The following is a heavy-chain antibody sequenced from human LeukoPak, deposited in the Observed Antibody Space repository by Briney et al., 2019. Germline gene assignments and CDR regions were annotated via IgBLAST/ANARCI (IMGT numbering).Heavy chain of an antibody. J-gene: IGHJ6*03. D-gene: IGHD3-10*01. Sequence: NPSETLSLTCTVSGGSISSYYWSWIRQPAGKGLEWIGRIYSSGSTNCNPSLKSRVTMSVDTFKNQFSLKLSSVTAADTAVYYCARDLYGSGSYEYYYYYYMDVWGKGTTVTISS. V-gene: IGHV4-4*07. CDR2: IYSSGST. CDR3: ARDLYGSGSYEYYYYYYMDV. CDR1: GGSISSYY.